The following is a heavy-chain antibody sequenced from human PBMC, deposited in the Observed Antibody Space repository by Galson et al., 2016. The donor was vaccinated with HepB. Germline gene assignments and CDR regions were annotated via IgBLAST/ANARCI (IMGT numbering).Heavy chain of an antibody. Sequence: SLRLSCAASGFTFNSYAMHWVRQAPGKGLEWVAGLSFDGISQYYADSVKGRFTVSRATSKNTLYLQMFSLGPEDTGLYYCARDLGPAAMAGIFDYWGQGTLVTVSS. CDR2: LSFDGISQ. D-gene: IGHD2-2*01. V-gene: IGHV3-30-3*01. J-gene: IGHJ4*02. CDR3: ARDLGPAAMAGIFDY. CDR1: GFTFNSYA.